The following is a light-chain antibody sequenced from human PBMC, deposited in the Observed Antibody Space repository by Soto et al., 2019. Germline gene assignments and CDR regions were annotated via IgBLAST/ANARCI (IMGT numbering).Light chain of an antibody. V-gene: IGLV1-40*01. CDR3: QSYYSRLSGGV. Sequence: QSVLTQPPSVSGAPGQRVTISCTGSSSNIGAGYDVHWYQQLPGTAPKLLIYGNSNRPSGVPDRFSGSKSGTSASLAITGLQAEDEADYYCQSYYSRLSGGVFGGGTKLTVL. J-gene: IGLJ3*02. CDR1: SSNIGAGYD. CDR2: GNS.